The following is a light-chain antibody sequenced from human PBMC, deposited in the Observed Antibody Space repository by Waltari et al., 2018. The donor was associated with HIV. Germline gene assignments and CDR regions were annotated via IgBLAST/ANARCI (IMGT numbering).Light chain of an antibody. V-gene: IGKV3-15*01. Sequence: EIVMTQSTATLSVSTGERATLSCTASQSVSSNVAWYQQKPGQAPRLLIYGASTRATGIPARFSGSGSGTEFTLTISSLQSEDFAVYYCQQNHDWPPTTFGQGTRLEIK. CDR3: QQNHDWPPTT. J-gene: IGKJ5*01. CDR2: GAS. CDR1: QSVSSN.